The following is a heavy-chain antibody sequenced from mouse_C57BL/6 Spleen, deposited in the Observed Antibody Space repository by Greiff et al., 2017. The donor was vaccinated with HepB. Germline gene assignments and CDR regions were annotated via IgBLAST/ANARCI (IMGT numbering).Heavy chain of an antibody. CDR3: ARSSEWFAY. CDR1: GYTFTSYT. D-gene: IGHD3-1*01. J-gene: IGHJ3*01. V-gene: IGHV1-4*01. CDR2: INPSSGYT. Sequence: VKLQESGAELARPGASVKMSCKASGYTFTSYTMHWVKKRPGQGLEWIGYINPSSGYTKYNQKFKDKATLTAEKPSITDYMQLSSLTSEDSAVYYCARSSEWFAYWGQGTLVTVSA.